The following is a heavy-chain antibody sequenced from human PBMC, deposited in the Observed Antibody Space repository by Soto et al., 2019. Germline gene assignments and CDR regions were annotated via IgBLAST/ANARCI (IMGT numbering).Heavy chain of an antibody. J-gene: IGHJ4*02. CDR2: IYYSGST. CDR1: GGSISSYY. Sequence: PSETLSLTCTVSGGSISSYYWSWIRQPPGKGLEWIGYIYYSGSTNYNPSLKSRVTISVDTSKNQFSLKLSSVTAADTAVYYCAIGVVIAVAGYFYYWGQGTLVTVSS. V-gene: IGHV4-59*01. CDR3: AIGVVIAVAGYFYY. D-gene: IGHD6-19*01.